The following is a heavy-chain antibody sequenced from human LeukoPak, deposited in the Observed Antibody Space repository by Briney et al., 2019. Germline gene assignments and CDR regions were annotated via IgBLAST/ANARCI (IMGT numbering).Heavy chain of an antibody. D-gene: IGHD2-15*01. J-gene: IGHJ5*02. CDR1: GYAFTSYD. CDR3: ARVVPFYCSGGSCYSGNWFDP. CDR2: MNPNSGNT. Sequence: ASVKVSCKASGYAFTSYDINWVRQATGQGLEWMGWMNPNSGNTGYAQKFQGRVTMTRNTSISTAYMELSSLRSEDTAVYYCARVVPFYCSGGSCYSGNWFDPWGQGTLVTVSS. V-gene: IGHV1-8*01.